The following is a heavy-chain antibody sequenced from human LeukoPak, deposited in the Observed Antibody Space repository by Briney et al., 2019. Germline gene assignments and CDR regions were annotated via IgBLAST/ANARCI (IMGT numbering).Heavy chain of an antibody. D-gene: IGHD4-23*01. CDR1: GFSVGDKY. Sequence: QPGGSLRPSCAASGFSVGDKYMSWVRQAPGKGLEWVSLIYSAGDTFYSDSVRGRFTVSRDNSKNTLYLQMNSLRAEDTAFYYCARDSNSFPNFFDLWGQGTLVTVSS. CDR3: ARDSNSFPNFFDL. J-gene: IGHJ4*02. V-gene: IGHV3-53*01. CDR2: IYSAGDT.